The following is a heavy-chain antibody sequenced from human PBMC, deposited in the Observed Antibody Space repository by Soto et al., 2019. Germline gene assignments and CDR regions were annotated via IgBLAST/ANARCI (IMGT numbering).Heavy chain of an antibody. CDR3: AKDRGLRITMIVVVTNDAYYFDY. J-gene: IGHJ4*02. CDR1: GFTFSSYA. CDR2: ISGSGGST. D-gene: IGHD3-22*01. Sequence: GGSLRLSCAASGFTFSSYAMSWVRQAPGKGLEWVSAISGSGGSTYYADSVKGRFTISRDNSKNTLYLQMNSLRAEDTAVYYCAKDRGLRITMIVVVTNDAYYFDYWGQGTLVTVSS. V-gene: IGHV3-23*01.